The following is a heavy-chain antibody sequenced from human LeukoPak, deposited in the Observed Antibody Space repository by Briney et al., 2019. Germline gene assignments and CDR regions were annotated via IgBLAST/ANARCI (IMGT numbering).Heavy chain of an antibody. CDR3: GKTTVGYSSGQKPAWPVDY. Sequence: PGGSLRLSCEPSGFTFGSHAMYWVRQAPGKGLEWVAGIFGSGGSPHYADPVKGRFTISRDNSRNKVYLQINSLRTEDTAVYYCGKTTVGYSSGQKPAWPVDYWGQGTLVTVSS. V-gene: IGHV3-23*01. D-gene: IGHD5-18*01. CDR1: GFTFGSHA. CDR2: IFGSGGSP. J-gene: IGHJ4*02.